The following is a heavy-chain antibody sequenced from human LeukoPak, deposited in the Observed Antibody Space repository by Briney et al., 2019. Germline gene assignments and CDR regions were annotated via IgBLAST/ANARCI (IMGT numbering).Heavy chain of an antibody. V-gene: IGHV3-30-3*01. J-gene: IGHJ4*02. Sequence: GGSLRLSCAASGFTFSSYAMHWVRQAPGKGLEWVAVISYDGSNKYYADSVKGRFTISRGNSKNTLYLQMNSLRAEDTAVYYCARDLYPRTDSSGIFDYWGQGTLVTVSS. CDR2: ISYDGSNK. CDR3: ARDLYPRTDSSGIFDY. CDR1: GFTFSSYA. D-gene: IGHD3-22*01.